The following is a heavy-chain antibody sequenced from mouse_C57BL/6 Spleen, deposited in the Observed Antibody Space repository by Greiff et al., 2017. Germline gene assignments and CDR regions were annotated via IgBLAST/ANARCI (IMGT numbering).Heavy chain of an antibody. CDR1: GFNIKDDY. D-gene: IGHD2-10*01. V-gene: IGHV14-4*01. CDR2: IDPENGDT. J-gene: IGHJ4*01. CDR3: TTTYYDGMYY. Sequence: EVQLQQSGAELVRPGASVKLSCTASGFNIKDDYMHWVKQRPEQGLEWIGWIDPENGDTEYASKFQGKATITADTSSNTAYLQLSSLTSDDTAVYYCTTTYYDGMYYWGQGTSVTVSS.